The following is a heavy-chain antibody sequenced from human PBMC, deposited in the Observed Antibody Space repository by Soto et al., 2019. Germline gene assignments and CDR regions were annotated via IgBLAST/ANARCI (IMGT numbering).Heavy chain of an antibody. V-gene: IGHV3-15*07. D-gene: IGHD7-27*01. Sequence: GGSLRLSCAASGFTFSNAWMNWVRQAPGKGLEWVGRIKSKTDGGTTDYAAPVKGRFTISRDDSKNTLYLQMNSLKTEDTAVYYCTTGSRSWTSRTQLQVTGIYYYYYGMDVWGQGTTVTVSS. CDR2: IKSKTDGGTT. J-gene: IGHJ6*02. CDR1: GFTFSNAW. CDR3: TTGSRSWTSRTQLQVTGIYYYYYGMDV.